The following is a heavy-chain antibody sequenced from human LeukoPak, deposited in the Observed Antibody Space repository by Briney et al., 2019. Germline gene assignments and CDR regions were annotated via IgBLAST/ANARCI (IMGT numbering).Heavy chain of an antibody. Sequence: SETLSLTCAVYGGSFSGYYWSWIRQPSGKGLEWIGEINHSGSTNYNPSLKSRVTISVDTSKNQFSLKLSSVTAADTAVYYCARSRNSIAAAGSMSYWGQGTLVTVSS. V-gene: IGHV4-34*01. D-gene: IGHD6-13*01. J-gene: IGHJ4*02. CDR3: ARSRNSIAAAGSMSY. CDR1: GGSFSGYY. CDR2: INHSGST.